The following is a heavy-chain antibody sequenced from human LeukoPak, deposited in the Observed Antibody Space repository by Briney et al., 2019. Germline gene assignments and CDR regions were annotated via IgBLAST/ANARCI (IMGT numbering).Heavy chain of an antibody. CDR2: IYYSGST. CDR1: GGSISSYY. CDR3: AREYYGGNSWFDY. D-gene: IGHD4-23*01. V-gene: IGHV4-59*01. Sequence: SETLSLSCTVSGGSISSYYWSWIRQPPGKGLEWIGYIYYSGSTNYNPSLKSRVAISVDTSKNQFSLKLSSVTAADTAVYYCAREYYGGNSWFDYWGQGTLVTVSS. J-gene: IGHJ4*02.